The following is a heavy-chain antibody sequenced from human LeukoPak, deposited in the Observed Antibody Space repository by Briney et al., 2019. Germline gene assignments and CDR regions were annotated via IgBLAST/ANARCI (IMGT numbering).Heavy chain of an antibody. CDR1: GYTFTSYY. Sequence: VASVKVSCKASGYTFTSYYMHWVRQAPVQGLEWMGIINPSGGSTSYAQKFQGRVTMTRDTPTSTVYMELSSLRSEDTAVYYCARDIRASRTAMVPYYFDYWGQGTLVTVSS. CDR2: INPSGGST. J-gene: IGHJ4*02. CDR3: ARDIRASRTAMVPYYFDY. V-gene: IGHV1-46*01. D-gene: IGHD5-18*01.